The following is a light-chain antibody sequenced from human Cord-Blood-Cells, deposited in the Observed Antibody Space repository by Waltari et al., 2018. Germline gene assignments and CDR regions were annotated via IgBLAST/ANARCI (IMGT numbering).Light chain of an antibody. CDR2: EGS. CDR1: SSDVGSYNL. Sequence: QSALTQPASVSGSPGQSITISCTGTSSDVGSYNLVSWYQQHPGKAPKLMIYEGSKRPSGVSKRFSGSKAGKTASRTISGLQAEDEADYYCCSYAGSSTVVFGGGTKLTVL. J-gene: IGLJ2*01. V-gene: IGLV2-23*01. CDR3: CSYAGSSTVV.